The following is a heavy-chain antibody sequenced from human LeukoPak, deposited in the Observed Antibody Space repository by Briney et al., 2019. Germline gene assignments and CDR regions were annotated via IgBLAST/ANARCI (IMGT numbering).Heavy chain of an antibody. CDR2: INHSGST. Sequence: SETLSLTCAVYGGSFSGYYWSWIRQPPGKGLEWIGEINHSGSTNYNPSLKSRVTISVDTSKNQFSLKLSPVTAADTAVYYCASTYYYDSSGRYGDYWGQGTLVTVSS. CDR1: GGSFSGYY. D-gene: IGHD3-22*01. J-gene: IGHJ4*02. V-gene: IGHV4-34*01. CDR3: ASTYYYDSSGRYGDY.